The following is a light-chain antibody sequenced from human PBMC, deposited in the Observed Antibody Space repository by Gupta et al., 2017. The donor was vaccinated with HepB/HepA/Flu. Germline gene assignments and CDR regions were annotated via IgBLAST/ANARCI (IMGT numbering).Light chain of an antibody. CDR2: GNN. CDR1: SSNIGAGYN. J-gene: IGLJ3*02. Sequence: QSVLTQPPSVSGAPGQRVTISCTGSSSNIGAGYNVHWYQQFPGTAPKLLIYGNNNRPSGVPGRFSGSKSGTSASLAITGLQAEDEAEYYCQAYDTSLSGSVFGGGTKLTVL. V-gene: IGLV1-40*01. CDR3: QAYDTSLSGSV.